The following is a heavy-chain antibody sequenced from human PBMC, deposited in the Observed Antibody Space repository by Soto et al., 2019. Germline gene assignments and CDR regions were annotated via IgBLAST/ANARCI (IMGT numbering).Heavy chain of an antibody. CDR1: GDSVSSGY. D-gene: IGHD3-22*01. Sequence: SETLSLTCNVSGDSVSSGYWSWIRQPPGKGLEWIGFMYFGGSFNYNPSLAGRVTISVETSKNQFSMKMTSVTAADTAVYYCARSYYDSLGFTVGPWGQGTLVPVSS. V-gene: IGHV4-59*02. J-gene: IGHJ5*02. CDR3: ARSYYDSLGFTVGP. CDR2: MYFGGSF.